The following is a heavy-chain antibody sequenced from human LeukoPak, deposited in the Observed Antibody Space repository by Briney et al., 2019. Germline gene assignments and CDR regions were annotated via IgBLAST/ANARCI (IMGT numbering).Heavy chain of an antibody. D-gene: IGHD1-26*01. V-gene: IGHV3-48*04. CDR1: GFTFSSYS. J-gene: IGHJ6*03. CDR2: ISSSGSTI. CDR3: ARDPYSGGYSAYYYYHTDV. Sequence: GGSLRLSCAASGFTFSSYSMNWVRQAPGKGLEWVSYISSSGSTIYYADSVKGRFTISRDNAKNSLYLQMNSLRAEDTAMYYCARDPYSGGYSAYYYYHTDVWGKGTTVTVSS.